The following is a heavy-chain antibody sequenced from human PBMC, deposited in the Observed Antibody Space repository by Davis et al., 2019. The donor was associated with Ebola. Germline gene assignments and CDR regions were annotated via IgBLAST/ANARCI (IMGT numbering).Heavy chain of an antibody. CDR1: GFTFSTYN. Sequence: GESLKISCAASGFTFSTYNMDWVRQAPGKGLEWVANIGSDTHYADSVKGRFTISRDNSKNTLYLQVNSLRTEDTAVYYCARDPACSGGSCYSEGFLDYWGQGTLVTVSS. J-gene: IGHJ4*02. V-gene: IGHV3-30*03. CDR2: IGSDT. D-gene: IGHD2-15*01. CDR3: ARDPACSGGSCYSEGFLDY.